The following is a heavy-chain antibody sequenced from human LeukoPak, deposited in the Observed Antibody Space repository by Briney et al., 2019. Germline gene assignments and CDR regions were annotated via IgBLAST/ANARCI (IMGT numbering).Heavy chain of an antibody. V-gene: IGHV4-59*01. CDR2: IYYSGST. CDR1: GGSISSYY. D-gene: IGHD2-21*01. Sequence: KPSETLSLTCTVSGGSISSYYWSWIRQPPGKGLEWIGYIYYSGSTNYNPSLKSRVTISVDTSKNQFSLKLSSVTAADTAVYYCARDYCGGDCYPMGDWFDPWGQGTLATVSS. J-gene: IGHJ5*02. CDR3: ARDYCGGDCYPMGDWFDP.